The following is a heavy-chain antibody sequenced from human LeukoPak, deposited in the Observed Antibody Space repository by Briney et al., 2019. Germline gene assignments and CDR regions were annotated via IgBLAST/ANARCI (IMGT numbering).Heavy chain of an antibody. J-gene: IGHJ4*02. V-gene: IGHV1-69*13. CDR3: ASGWGGLKY. CDR2: IIPIFGTA. CDR1: GGTFSSYA. Sequence: AVKVSCKASGGTFSSYAISWVRQAPGQGLEWMGGIIPIFGTANYAQKFQGRVTITADESTSTAYMELTSLRSQDTAVYSCASGWGGLKYWGQGTLVTVSS. D-gene: IGHD3-16*01.